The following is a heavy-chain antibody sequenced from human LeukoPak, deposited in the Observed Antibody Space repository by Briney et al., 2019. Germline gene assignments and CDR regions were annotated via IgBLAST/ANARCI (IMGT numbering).Heavy chain of an antibody. D-gene: IGHD3-9*01. V-gene: IGHV3-30-3*01. Sequence: GGSLRLSCAASGFTFSTYSMHWVRQAPGKGLEWMTIISYDGINTYYTDSVKGRFTISRDNAKNTLYLQMNSLRAEDTAVYYCARDLGDDYDILTLYYYYGMDVWGQGTTVTVSS. CDR1: GFTFSTYS. CDR3: ARDLGDDYDILTLYYYYGMDV. CDR2: ISYDGINT. J-gene: IGHJ6*02.